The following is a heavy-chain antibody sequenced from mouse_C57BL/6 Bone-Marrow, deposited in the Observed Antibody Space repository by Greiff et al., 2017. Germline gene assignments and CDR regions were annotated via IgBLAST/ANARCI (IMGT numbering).Heavy chain of an antibody. Sequence: EVQLQQSGAELVRPGASVKLSCTASGFNIKDDYIHWVKQRPEQGLEWIGWIDPEIGDTEYAPKFQGKATITSDTSSNTAYLQLSSLTCEDTAVYYCSSFDGNYFDFWRQGTPLTVAS. J-gene: IGHJ2*01. CDR3: SSFDGNYFDF. D-gene: IGHD2-3*01. CDR2: IDPEIGDT. V-gene: IGHV14-4*01. CDR1: GFNIKDDY.